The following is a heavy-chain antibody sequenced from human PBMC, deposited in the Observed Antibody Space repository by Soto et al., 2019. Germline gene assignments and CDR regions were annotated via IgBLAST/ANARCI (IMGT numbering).Heavy chain of an antibody. Sequence: PSETLSLTCAVYGGSFSGYYWSWIRQPPGKGLEWIGEINHSGSTNYNPSLKSRVTISVDTSKNQFSLKLSSVTAADTAVYYCARARIMITFGGVIVRNYFDYWGQGTLVTVSS. J-gene: IGHJ4*02. CDR3: ARARIMITFGGVIVRNYFDY. CDR1: GGSFSGYY. CDR2: INHSGST. V-gene: IGHV4-34*01. D-gene: IGHD3-16*02.